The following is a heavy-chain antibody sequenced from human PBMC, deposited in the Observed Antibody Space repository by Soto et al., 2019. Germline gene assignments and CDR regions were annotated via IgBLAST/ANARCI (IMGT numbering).Heavy chain of an antibody. CDR2: IYYSGST. D-gene: IGHD4-4*01. Sequence: QLQLQESGPGLVKPSETLSLTCTVSGGSISSSSYYWGWIRQPPGNGLEWIGSIYYSGSTYYTPPLKSRVTIAVDTSKNQFSLKLSSVTPADTAVYYCARIDPAGNYVLGAIEYWGQGTLVTVSS. J-gene: IGHJ4*02. CDR1: GGSISSSSYY. V-gene: IGHV4-39*01. CDR3: ARIDPAGNYVLGAIEY.